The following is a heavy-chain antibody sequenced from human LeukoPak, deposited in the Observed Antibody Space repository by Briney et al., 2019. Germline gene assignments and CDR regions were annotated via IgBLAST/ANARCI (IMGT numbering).Heavy chain of an antibody. J-gene: IGHJ4*02. CDR3: AKDATLGISTNYQIDF. Sequence: QSGGSLRLSCAVFGFTFRSYGMHWVRQAPGKALEWVAVMSYDGTNKYYADSVRGRFTISRDNSENTLYLQMNSLRTEDTALYYCAKDATLGISTNYQIDFWGQGTLVTVSS. V-gene: IGHV3-30*18. CDR2: MSYDGTNK. CDR1: GFTFRSYG. D-gene: IGHD2-8*01.